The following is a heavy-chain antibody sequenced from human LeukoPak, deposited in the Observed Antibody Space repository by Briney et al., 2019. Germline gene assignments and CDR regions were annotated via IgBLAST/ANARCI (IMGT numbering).Heavy chain of an antibody. V-gene: IGHV4-59*01. CDR2: IYYSGST. CDR1: GGSISSYY. Sequence: PSETLSLTCTVSGGSISSYYWSWIRQPPGKGLEWIGYIYYSGSTNYNPSLKSRVTISVDTSKNQFSLKLSSVTAADTAVYYCASLRSSSDTFDYWGQGTLVTVSS. D-gene: IGHD6-6*01. J-gene: IGHJ4*02. CDR3: ASLRSSSDTFDY.